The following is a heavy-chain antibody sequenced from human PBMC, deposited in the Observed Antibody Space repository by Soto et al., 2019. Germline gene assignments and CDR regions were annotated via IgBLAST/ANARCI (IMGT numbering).Heavy chain of an antibody. CDR3: ARDIKRGGATVTGSVAFDI. J-gene: IGHJ3*02. CDR1: GGSISSGGYY. CDR2: IYYSGST. V-gene: IGHV4-31*03. Sequence: QVQLQESGPGLVKPSQTLSLTCTVSGGSISSGGYYWRWIRQHPGKGREWVGYIYYSGSTYYNPSLKSRVTISVDTSKNQFSLKLSSVTAADTAVYYCARDIKRGGATVTGSVAFDIWGQGTMVTVSS. D-gene: IGHD4-17*01.